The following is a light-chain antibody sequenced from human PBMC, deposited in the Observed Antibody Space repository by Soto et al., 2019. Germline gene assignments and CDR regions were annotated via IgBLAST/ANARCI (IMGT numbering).Light chain of an antibody. CDR3: LQDYSYPYT. CDR2: AAS. Sequence: AIQMTQSPSSLPASVGDRVTITCRASQGIGNDLGWYQQKPGKAPKLLIYAASTLQTGIPSRFSGRGSGTDFTLTISSLLPEDFATYYCLQDYSYPYTFGQGPKLEIK. V-gene: IGKV1-6*01. CDR1: QGIGND. J-gene: IGKJ2*01.